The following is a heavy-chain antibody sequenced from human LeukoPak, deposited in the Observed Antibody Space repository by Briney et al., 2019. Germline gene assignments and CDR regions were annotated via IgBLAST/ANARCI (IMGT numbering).Heavy chain of an antibody. D-gene: IGHD4-23*01. CDR3: VRGNDYGGPHY. V-gene: IGHV3-74*01. CDR2: IDRDGSRI. J-gene: IGHJ4*02. CDR1: GFTFSSYW. Sequence: GGSLRLSCAVSGFTFSSYWMHWVRQAPGKGLVWVSRIDRDGSRINYADSVKGRFTISRDNGKNTLFLQMNSLRAEDAAVYYCVRGNDYGGPHYWGQGTLVTVFS.